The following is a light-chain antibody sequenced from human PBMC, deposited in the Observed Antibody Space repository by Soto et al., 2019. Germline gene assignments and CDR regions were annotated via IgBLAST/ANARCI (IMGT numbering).Light chain of an antibody. CDR2: KIS. Sequence: EIVLTQTPLSSTVTLGQPASSSCRSSQSLVHSDGNTYLSWLQQRPGQPPRLLLYKISNRFSGFTDIFRGSGAGPDFTLKSSRVEAEDVGVYYCKQATQFPRPFGLETKVEIK. V-gene: IGKV2-24*01. CDR1: QSLVHSDGNTY. J-gene: IGKJ1*01. CDR3: KQATQFPRP.